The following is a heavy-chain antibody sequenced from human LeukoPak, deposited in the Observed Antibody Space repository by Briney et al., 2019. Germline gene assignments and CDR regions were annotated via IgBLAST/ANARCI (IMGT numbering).Heavy chain of an antibody. V-gene: IGHV4-39*07. D-gene: IGHD4-23*01. Sequence: PSETLSLTCTVSGGSISSSSYYWGWIRQPPGKGLEWIGSIYYSGSTYYNPSLKSRVTISVDTSKNQFSLKLSSVTAADTAVYYCARESTTVVTQVDYWGQGTLVTVSS. CDR3: ARESTTVVTQVDY. J-gene: IGHJ4*02. CDR1: GGSISSSSYY. CDR2: IYYSGST.